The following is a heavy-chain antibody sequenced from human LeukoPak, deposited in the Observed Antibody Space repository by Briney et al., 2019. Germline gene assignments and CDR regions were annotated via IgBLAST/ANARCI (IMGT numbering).Heavy chain of an antibody. CDR1: GGSISSGSYY. V-gene: IGHV4-61*02. CDR2: IYTSGST. D-gene: IGHD3-3*01. CDR3: ARESITIFGVAINYYYYGMDV. Sequence: SQTLSLTCTVSGGSISSGSYYWSWIRQPAGKGLEWIGRIYTSGSTNYNPSLKSRVTISVDTSKNQFSLKLSSVTAADTAVYYCARESITIFGVAINYYYYGMDVWGQGTTVTVSS. J-gene: IGHJ6*02.